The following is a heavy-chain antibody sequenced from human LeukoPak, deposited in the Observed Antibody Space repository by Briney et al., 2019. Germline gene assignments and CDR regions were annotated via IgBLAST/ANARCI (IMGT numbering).Heavy chain of an antibody. D-gene: IGHD3-22*01. CDR1: GFTFDDYA. CDR2: INRNSGSI. V-gene: IGHV3-9*01. CDR3: AKDSGYDYDSSGYLGY. Sequence: PGRSLRLSCAASGFTFDDYAMHWVRQAPGKSLEWVSSINRNSGSIGYADSVKGRFTISRDNAKNSLYLQMNSLRAEDTALYYCAKDSGYDYDSSGYLGYWGQGTLVTVSS. J-gene: IGHJ4*02.